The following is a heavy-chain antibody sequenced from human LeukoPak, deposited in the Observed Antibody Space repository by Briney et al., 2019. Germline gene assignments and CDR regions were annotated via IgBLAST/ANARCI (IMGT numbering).Heavy chain of an antibody. CDR2: IFPGDSDT. V-gene: IGHV5-51*01. CDR1: GYTFTSNW. CDR3: ARLWFVGYAFDI. Sequence: GESLKISCKGSGYTFTSNWIGWVRQMPGKGLELMGIIFPGDSDTRYSPSFEGQVTISADESTSTAFLQWSSLQASDTGMYYCARLWFVGYAFDIWGQGTMVTVSS. D-gene: IGHD3-10*01. J-gene: IGHJ3*02.